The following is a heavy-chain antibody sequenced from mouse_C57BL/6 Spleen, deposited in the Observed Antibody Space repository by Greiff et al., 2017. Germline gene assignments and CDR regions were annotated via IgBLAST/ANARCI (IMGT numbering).Heavy chain of an antibody. J-gene: IGHJ3*01. D-gene: IGHD2-5*01. CDR2: IYPGDGDT. CDR3: ARTRDYSNLFAY. Sequence: VQLQQSGAELVKPGASVKISCKASGYAFSSYWMNWVKQRPGKGLEWIGQIYPGDGDTNYNGKFKGKATLTADKSSSTAYMQLSSLTSEDSAVYFCARTRDYSNLFAYWGQGTLVTVSA. V-gene: IGHV1-80*01. CDR1: GYAFSSYW.